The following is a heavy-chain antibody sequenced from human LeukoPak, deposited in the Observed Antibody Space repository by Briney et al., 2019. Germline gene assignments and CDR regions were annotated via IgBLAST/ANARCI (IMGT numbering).Heavy chain of an antibody. CDR2: ISGTGGTP. CDR1: GFLFSSYG. V-gene: IGHV3-23*01. Sequence: GGSLRLSCAAFGFLFSSYGIRRVRPAPAKGQEWVSAISGTGGTPYYADSVKGRFTISRDNSKNTLYLQMNSLGAEDTAVYYCAKAGVYDSSGYPIDYWGQGTLVTVSS. D-gene: IGHD3-22*01. CDR3: AKAGVYDSSGYPIDY. J-gene: IGHJ4*02.